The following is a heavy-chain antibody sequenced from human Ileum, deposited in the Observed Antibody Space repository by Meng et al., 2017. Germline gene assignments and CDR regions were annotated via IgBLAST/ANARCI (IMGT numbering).Heavy chain of an antibody. Sequence: QVQLQESGPGLVKPSQTLSLNGTVSGGSITSGDYYWSWIRQPPGKGLEWIGYIFYTGATYSNPSLKSRVTVSLDTSKSQFSLKLSSVTAADTAIYYCVSERRRSYFFDYWGQGTLVTVSS. CDR1: GGSITSGDYY. CDR2: IFYTGAT. V-gene: IGHV4-30-4*01. CDR3: VSERRRSYFFDY. J-gene: IGHJ4*02.